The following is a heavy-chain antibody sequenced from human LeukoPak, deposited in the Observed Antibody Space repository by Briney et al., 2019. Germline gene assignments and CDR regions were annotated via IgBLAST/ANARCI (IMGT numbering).Heavy chain of an antibody. CDR3: AKEEENYSVYFDY. CDR2: ISYDGSNK. D-gene: IGHD1-7*01. Sequence: GRSLRLSCAASGFTFSSYAMHWVRQAPGKGLEWVAVISYDGSNKYYADSVKGRFTISRDNSKNTLYLQMNSLRAEDTAVYYCAKEEENYSVYFDYWGQGTLVTVSS. V-gene: IGHV3-30*04. J-gene: IGHJ4*02. CDR1: GFTFSSYA.